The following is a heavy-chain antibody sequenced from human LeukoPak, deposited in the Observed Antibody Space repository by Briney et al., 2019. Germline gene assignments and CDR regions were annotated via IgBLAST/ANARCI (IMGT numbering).Heavy chain of an antibody. J-gene: IGHJ3*02. V-gene: IGHV3-74*01. CDR1: GFTFSTSW. CDR3: ARGQPGHAFDI. Sequence: GGSLRLSCAASGFTFSTSWMHWVRQGPGKGLVWVSRIYSDGSFTSYADSVKGRFTISRDNAKNTVYLQMNSLRAEDTAVYYCARGQPGHAFDIWGQGTMVAVSS. CDR2: IYSDGSFT. D-gene: IGHD2-2*01.